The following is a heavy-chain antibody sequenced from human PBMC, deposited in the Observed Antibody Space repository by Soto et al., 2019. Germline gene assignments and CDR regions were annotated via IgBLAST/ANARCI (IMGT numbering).Heavy chain of an antibody. V-gene: IGHV5-51*01. CDR3: ARHRRGSGYYDSSSYRRIGYYYYGMDV. J-gene: IGHJ6*02. D-gene: IGHD3-22*01. CDR1: GYSFTSYW. Sequence: GESLKISCKGSGYSFTSYWIGWVRQMPGKGLEWMGIIHPGDSDTRYSPSFQGQVTISADKSISTAYLQWSSLKASDTAMYYCARHRRGSGYYDSSSYRRIGYYYYGMDVWGQGTTVTVSS. CDR2: IHPGDSDT.